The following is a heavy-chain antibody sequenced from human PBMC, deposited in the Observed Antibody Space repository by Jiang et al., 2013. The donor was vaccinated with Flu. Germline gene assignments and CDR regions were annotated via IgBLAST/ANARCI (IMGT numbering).Heavy chain of an antibody. Sequence: SGAEVKKPGASVKVSCKASGYTFTSYDINWVRQATGQGLEWMGWMNLKSGYTGYAQKFQGRVTMTSDTSISTVYMELSSLTSGDTAIYFCARFDDRRYYYDYWGQGTLVTVSS. CDR1: GYTFTSYD. CDR2: MNLKSGYT. V-gene: IGHV1-8*01. CDR3: ARFDDRRYYYDY. J-gene: IGHJ4*02. D-gene: IGHD3-22*01.